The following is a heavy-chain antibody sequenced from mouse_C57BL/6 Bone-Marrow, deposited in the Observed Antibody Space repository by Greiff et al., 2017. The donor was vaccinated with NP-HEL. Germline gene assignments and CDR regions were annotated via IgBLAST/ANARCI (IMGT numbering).Heavy chain of an antibody. J-gene: IGHJ3*01. V-gene: IGHV1-69*01. CDR2: IDPSDSYT. Sequence: VKLQQPGAELVMPGASVKLSCKASGYTFTSYWMHWVKQRPGQGLEWIGEIDPSDSYTNYNQKFKGKSTLTVAKSSSTAYMQLSSLTSEDSAVYYCARGAYYDSAWFAYWGQGTLVTVSA. D-gene: IGHD2-4*01. CDR1: GYTFTSYW. CDR3: ARGAYYDSAWFAY.